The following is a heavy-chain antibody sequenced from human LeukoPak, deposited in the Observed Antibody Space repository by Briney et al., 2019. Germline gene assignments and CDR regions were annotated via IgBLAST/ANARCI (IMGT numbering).Heavy chain of an antibody. CDR3: ARDRYYGSGSYPGDY. D-gene: IGHD3-10*01. CDR2: ISSSGSTI. J-gene: IGHJ4*02. Sequence: PGGSLRLSCAASGFTFSDYYMSWIRQAPGKGLEWVSYISSSGSTIYYADSVKGRFTISRDNAKNSLYLQMNGLRAEDTAVYYCARDRYYGSGSYPGDYWGQGTLVTVSS. V-gene: IGHV3-11*01. CDR1: GFTFSDYY.